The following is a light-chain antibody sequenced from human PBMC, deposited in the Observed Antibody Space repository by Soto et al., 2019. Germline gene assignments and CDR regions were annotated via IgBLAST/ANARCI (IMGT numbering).Light chain of an antibody. CDR3: QHYSRSPFT. CDR1: QSVPRNY. V-gene: IGKV3-20*01. CDR2: GAS. Sequence: EIVLTQSPGTLSLSPGERATLSCRASQSVPRNYLAWYLQKPGQAPRLLIYGASSRATGIPDRFSGSGSGTHFTLTISRLEPEDFAVYYCQHYSRSPFTFGPGTKVDIK. J-gene: IGKJ3*01.